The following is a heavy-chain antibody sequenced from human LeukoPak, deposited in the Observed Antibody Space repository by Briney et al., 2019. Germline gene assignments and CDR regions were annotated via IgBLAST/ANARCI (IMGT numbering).Heavy chain of an antibody. CDR3: ARGNIVVVPAAHGGVFDY. CDR1: GGSISSGGYY. J-gene: IGHJ4*02. V-gene: IGHV4-31*03. D-gene: IGHD2-2*01. CDR2: IYYSGST. Sequence: PSETLSLTCTVSGGSISSGGYYWSWIRQHPGEGLEWIGYIYYSGSTYYNPSLKSRVTISVDTSKNQFSLKLSSVTAADTAVYYCARGNIVVVPAAHGGVFDYWGQGTLVTVSS.